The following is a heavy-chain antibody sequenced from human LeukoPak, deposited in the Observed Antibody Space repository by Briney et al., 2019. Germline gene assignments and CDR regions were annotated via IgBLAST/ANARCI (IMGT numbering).Heavy chain of an antibody. CDR1: GFTFSSYA. J-gene: IGHJ5*02. V-gene: IGHV3-23*01. Sequence: QSGGSLRLSCAASGFTFSSYAMSWVRQAPGKGLEWVSAISGSGGSTYYADSVKGRFTISGDNSKNTLYLQMNSLRAEDTAVYYCAKGLRFLEWLFRFDPWGQGTLVTVSS. CDR2: ISGSGGST. D-gene: IGHD3-3*01. CDR3: AKGLRFLEWLFRFDP.